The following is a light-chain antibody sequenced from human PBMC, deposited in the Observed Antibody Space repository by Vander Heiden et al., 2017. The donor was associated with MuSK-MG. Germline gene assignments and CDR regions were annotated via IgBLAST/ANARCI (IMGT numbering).Light chain of an antibody. CDR2: MKT. J-gene: IGLJ2*01. V-gene: IGLV1-44*01. CDR1: RSHIRSNS. Sequence: QSVLTQPPSASGTPGQRVTISCSGSRSHIRSNSVNWYQHLPRTAPSFFFYMKTQRPSGGQDRCSGSKAGTPAPLAIRGLQSEEEADYYCAAWDDSLNGPIFGGGTKLTVL. CDR3: AAWDDSLNGPI.